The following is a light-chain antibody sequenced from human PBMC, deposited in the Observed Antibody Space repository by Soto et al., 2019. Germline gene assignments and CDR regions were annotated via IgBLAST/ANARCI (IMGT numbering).Light chain of an antibody. CDR2: EVS. CDR1: SSDVGSYNY. Sequence: QSVLTQPASVSGSAGQSITISCTGASSDVGSYNYVSWYQQHPGKAPKLMIYEVSNRPSGVSNRFSGSKSGNTASLTISGLQAEDAADYYCSSYTTSSTLGFGGGTKLTVL. V-gene: IGLV2-14*01. CDR3: SSYTTSSTLG. J-gene: IGLJ2*01.